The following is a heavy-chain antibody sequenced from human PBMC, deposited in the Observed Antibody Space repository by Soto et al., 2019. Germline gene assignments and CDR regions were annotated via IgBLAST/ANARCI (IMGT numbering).Heavy chain of an antibody. CDR1: GYTFTGYY. Sequence: ASVKVSCKASGYTFTGYYMHWVRQAPGQGLEWMGWINPNSDGTNYAQKFQGWVTMTRDTSISTDYMELSRLRSDDTAVYYCERGVVVVLAATDNDYYYYGMDVWGQGTTVTVSS. J-gene: IGHJ6*02. CDR2: INPNSDGT. D-gene: IGHD2-15*01. CDR3: ERGVVVVLAATDNDYYYYGMDV. V-gene: IGHV1-2*04.